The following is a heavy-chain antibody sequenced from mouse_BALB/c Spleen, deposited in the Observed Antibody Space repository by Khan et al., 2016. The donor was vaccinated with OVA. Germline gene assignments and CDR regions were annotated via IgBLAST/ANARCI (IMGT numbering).Heavy chain of an antibody. J-gene: IGHJ3*01. Sequence: QVQLQQSGAELARPGASVKMSCKASGYTFTSYTIHWIKLRPGQGLEWIGFINPSNGYTNYNQKFKDQATLTADKSSTTVYMQLSSLTSDDSAVYNGVRDGAYHRNDGWFAYWGQGTLVTVSA. CDR1: GYTFTSYT. CDR3: VRDGAYHRNDGWFAY. D-gene: IGHD2-14*01. CDR2: INPSNGYT. V-gene: IGHV1-4*01.